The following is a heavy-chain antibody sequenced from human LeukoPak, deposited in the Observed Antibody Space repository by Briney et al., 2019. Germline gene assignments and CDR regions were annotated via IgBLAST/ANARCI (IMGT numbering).Heavy chain of an antibody. J-gene: IGHJ4*02. V-gene: IGHV5-51*01. CDR1: GYIFTSYW. D-gene: IGHD5-24*01. CDR3: ARAERRWLQLRGAGY. CDR2: IYPGDSDT. Sequence: GASLQISCKGSGYIFTSYWIGWVRQLPGKGLEWMGIIYPGDSDTRYSPSFQGQVTISADKSISTAYLQWSSLKASDTAMYYCARAERRWLQLRGAGYWGQGTLVTVSS.